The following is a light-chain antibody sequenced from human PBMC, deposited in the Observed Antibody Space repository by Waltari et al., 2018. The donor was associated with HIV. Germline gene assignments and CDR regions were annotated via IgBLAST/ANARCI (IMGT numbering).Light chain of an antibody. V-gene: IGKV3-20*01. J-gene: IGKJ1*01. CDR3: QQYRSSPWT. CDR1: QSITPGY. CDR2: DVS. Sequence: EIVLTQSPDTLSLSPGERATLSCRVSQSITPGYLAWYQQKPGQAPRLIMYDVSNRATGIPDRFSGRGSGADFTLTISRLEPEDLAVYYCQQYRSSPWTFGQGTKVEIK.